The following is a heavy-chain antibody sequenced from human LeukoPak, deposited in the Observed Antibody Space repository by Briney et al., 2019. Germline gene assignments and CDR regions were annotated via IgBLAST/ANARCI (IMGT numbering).Heavy chain of an antibody. Sequence: PGGSLRLSCAASGFTFSSYWMTWVRQSPEKGLEWVANMNPDGSAIYYVDSVKGRFTISRDNAKNSLYLQMNSLRPEDTAVYYCARDPHYGAVDYWGQETLVTVSS. D-gene: IGHD4-17*01. J-gene: IGHJ4*02. CDR1: GFTFSSYW. CDR2: MNPDGSAI. CDR3: ARDPHYGAVDY. V-gene: IGHV3-7*01.